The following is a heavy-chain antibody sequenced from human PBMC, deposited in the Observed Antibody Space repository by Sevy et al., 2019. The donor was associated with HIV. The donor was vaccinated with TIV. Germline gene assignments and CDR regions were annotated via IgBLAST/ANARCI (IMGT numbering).Heavy chain of an antibody. Sequence: GGSLRLSCAASGFTFSSYAMSWVRQAPGKGLEWVSTFSFGCGKINYADSVKGRFTTSRDNSKNTLYLQMHSLTAEDTAVYYCAREGCSKPHDYWGQGTLVTVSS. D-gene: IGHD3-10*02. V-gene: IGHV3-23*01. J-gene: IGHJ4*02. CDR3: AREGCSKPHDY. CDR1: GFTFSSYA. CDR2: FSFGCGKI.